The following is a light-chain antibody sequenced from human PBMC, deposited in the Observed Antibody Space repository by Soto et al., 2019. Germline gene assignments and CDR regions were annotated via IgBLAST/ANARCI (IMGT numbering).Light chain of an antibody. Sequence: QSVLTQPPSASGTPGQRVTISCAGSSSNIGSNTVNWYQQLPGTAPKLIIYSNNQRPSGVPDRLSGSKSGNSASLAISGLQSEDEADYYCAAGDESLNGHVVFGGGTQLTVL. J-gene: IGLJ2*01. CDR1: SSNIGSNT. CDR2: SNN. CDR3: AAGDESLNGHVV. V-gene: IGLV1-44*01.